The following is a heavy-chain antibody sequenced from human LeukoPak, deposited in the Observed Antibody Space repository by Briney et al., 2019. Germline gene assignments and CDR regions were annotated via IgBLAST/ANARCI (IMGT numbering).Heavy chain of an antibody. D-gene: IGHD2-2*01. CDR2: INSDGSSA. J-gene: IGHJ3*02. CDR1: GFTYSSYW. CDR3: VRYIVVPTAIYAFDI. Sequence: GGSLRLSCAASGFTYSSYWMHWVRQAPGKGLVWVSRINSDGSSASYADSVKGRFTISRDNAKNTLYLQMNSLRAEDTAVYYCVRYIVVPTAIYAFDIWGQGTMVTVSS. V-gene: IGHV3-74*01.